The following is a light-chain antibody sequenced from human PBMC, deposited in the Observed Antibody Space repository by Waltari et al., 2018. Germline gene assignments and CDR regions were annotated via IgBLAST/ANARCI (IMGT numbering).Light chain of an antibody. J-gene: IGKJ4*01. Sequence: EIVFTQTPGTLSLSTGARATLSCRASQTVSTTYLAWYQQKPGQAPTLLSYGASSRATGIPDRFSGSGSGKAFSSPISSLELEDFAVYYCQQYETSPLTFGGGTKVEIK. CDR1: QTVSTTY. V-gene: IGKV3-20*01. CDR2: GAS. CDR3: QQYETSPLT.